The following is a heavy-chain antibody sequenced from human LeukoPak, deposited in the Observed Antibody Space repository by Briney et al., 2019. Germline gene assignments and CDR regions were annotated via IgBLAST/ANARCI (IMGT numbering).Heavy chain of an antibody. V-gene: IGHV3-23*01. CDR2: ISGRGDSK. J-gene: IGHJ4*02. CDR3: AKDRSETEMFTEGDFDS. CDR1: GFTFSNHA. D-gene: IGHD3-10*02. Sequence: PGGSLRLSCVASGFTFSNHAMSWVRQSPGKGLEWVSGISGRGDSKYYSDSVNGRFSISRDNSRNTLFLQLNRLRPEDTAVYFCAKDRSETEMFTEGDFDSWGQGTLVTVSS.